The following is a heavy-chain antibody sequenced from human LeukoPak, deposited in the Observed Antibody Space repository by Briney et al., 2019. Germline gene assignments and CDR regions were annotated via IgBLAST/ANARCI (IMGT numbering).Heavy chain of an antibody. CDR1: GFTFGSYG. CDR2: ISYDGSNK. Sequence: PGRSLRLSCAASGFTFGSYGMHWVRQAPGKGLEWVAVISYDGSNKYYADSVKGRFTISRDNSKNTLYLQMNSLRAEDTAVYYCAKDVSSWYDFGYYYYGMDVWGQGTTVTVSS. CDR3: AKDVSSWYDFGYYYYGMDV. D-gene: IGHD6-13*01. V-gene: IGHV3-30*18. J-gene: IGHJ6*02.